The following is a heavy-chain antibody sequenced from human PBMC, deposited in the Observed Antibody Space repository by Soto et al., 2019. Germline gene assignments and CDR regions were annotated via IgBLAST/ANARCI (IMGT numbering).Heavy chain of an antibody. CDR3: AKGARSSGWPSYYFDY. D-gene: IGHD6-19*01. V-gene: IGHV3-23*01. J-gene: IGHJ4*02. CDR2: ISGSGGST. CDR1: GFTFSSYA. Sequence: LRLSCAASGFTFSSYAMSWVRQAPGKGLEWVSAISGSGGSTYYADSVKGRFTISRDNSKNTLYLQMNSLRAEDTAVYYCAKGARSSGWPSYYFDYWGQGTLVTVSS.